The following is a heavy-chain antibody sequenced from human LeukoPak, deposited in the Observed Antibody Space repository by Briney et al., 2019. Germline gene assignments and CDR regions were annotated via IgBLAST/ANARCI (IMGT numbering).Heavy chain of an antibody. CDR1: GFTFSSYS. V-gene: IGHV3-21*01. CDR3: AKDRSNSWAFDY. D-gene: IGHD6-13*01. Sequence: PGGSLRLSCAASGFTFSSYSMNWVRQAPGKGLEWVSFISSSSAYIYYADSVKGRFTISRDNAKNSLYLQINNLRAEDTAVYYCAKDRSNSWAFDYWGQGTLVTVSS. CDR2: ISSSSAYI. J-gene: IGHJ4*02.